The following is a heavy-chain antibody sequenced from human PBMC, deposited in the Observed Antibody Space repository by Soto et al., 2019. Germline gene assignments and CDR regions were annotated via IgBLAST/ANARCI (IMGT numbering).Heavy chain of an antibody. CDR2: IYPGDSDT. CDR3: ARQSGGLPTSNGMDV. CDR1: GYSFTSYW. V-gene: IGHV5-51*01. D-gene: IGHD1-26*01. Sequence: GESLKISCQGSGYSFTSYWIGWVRQMPGKGLEWMGIIYPGDSDTRYSPSFQGQVTISADKSISTAYLQWSSLKASDTAMYYCARQSGGLPTSNGMDVWGQGTTVTVSS. J-gene: IGHJ6*02.